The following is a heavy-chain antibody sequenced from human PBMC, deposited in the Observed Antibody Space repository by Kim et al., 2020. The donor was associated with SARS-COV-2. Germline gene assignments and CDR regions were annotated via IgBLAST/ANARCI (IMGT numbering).Heavy chain of an antibody. V-gene: IGHV3-23*01. J-gene: IGHJ4*02. Sequence: KGRFTISRDNSKNTLYLQMNSLRAEDTAVYYCAKDTHCSGGSCYSRLFDYWGQGTLVTVSS. D-gene: IGHD2-15*01. CDR3: AKDTHCSGGSCYSRLFDY.